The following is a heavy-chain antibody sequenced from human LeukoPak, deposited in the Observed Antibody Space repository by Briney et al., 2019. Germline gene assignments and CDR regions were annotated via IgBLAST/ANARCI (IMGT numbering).Heavy chain of an antibody. V-gene: IGHV3-11*04. CDR1: GFTVSSNY. D-gene: IGHD3-22*01. J-gene: IGHJ4*02. Sequence: GGSLRLSCAASGFTVSSNYMSWIRQAPGKGLEWVSYITNSGSSIYYADSVKGRFTISRDNAKNSLYLQMNSLRAEDTAVYYCATSSGYYANYFDYWGQGTLVSVSS. CDR2: ITNSGSSI. CDR3: ATSSGYYANYFDY.